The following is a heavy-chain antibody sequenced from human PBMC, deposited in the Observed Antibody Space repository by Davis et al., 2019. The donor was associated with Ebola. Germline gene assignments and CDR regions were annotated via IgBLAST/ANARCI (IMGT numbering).Heavy chain of an antibody. CDR1: GFTFSDYY. Sequence: GESLKISCAASGFTFSDYYMSWVRQAPGKGLEWISYISGSGRTIYYADSVKGRFTISGDNAKNALYLQMNSLRAEDTAVYYCARHESLSWFDPWGQGTLVTVSS. V-gene: IGHV3-11*04. D-gene: IGHD2/OR15-2a*01. J-gene: IGHJ5*02. CDR2: ISGSGRTI. CDR3: ARHESLSWFDP.